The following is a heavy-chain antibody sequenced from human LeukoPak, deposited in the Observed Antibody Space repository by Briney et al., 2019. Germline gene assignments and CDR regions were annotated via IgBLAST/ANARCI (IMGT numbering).Heavy chain of an antibody. CDR2: ISYDGSNK. CDR3: AKDQGTESSYYYGMDV. V-gene: IGHV3-30*18. J-gene: IGHJ6*04. D-gene: IGHD1-7*01. Sequence: GGSLRLSCAASGFTFSSYGMHWVRQAPGKGLEWVAVISYDGSNKYYADSVKGRFTISRDNYKNTLYLQMNSLRAEDTAVYYCAKDQGTESSYYYGMDVWGKGTTVTVSS. CDR1: GFTFSSYG.